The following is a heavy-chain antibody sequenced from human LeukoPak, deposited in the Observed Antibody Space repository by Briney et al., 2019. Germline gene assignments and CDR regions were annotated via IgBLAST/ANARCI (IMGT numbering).Heavy chain of an antibody. CDR1: GFTFSSLW. J-gene: IGHJ4*02. D-gene: IGHD2-2*01. CDR3: ARGGSSSSLFWHD. V-gene: IGHV3-7*01. Sequence: GGSLRLSCAASGFTFSSLWMTWVRQAPGKGLEWVANIKKDGSDKYYVDSVKGRFTISRDNAKNSLYLQMDSLRADDTAMYYCARGGSSSSLFWHDWGQGTLVTVSS. CDR2: IKKDGSDK.